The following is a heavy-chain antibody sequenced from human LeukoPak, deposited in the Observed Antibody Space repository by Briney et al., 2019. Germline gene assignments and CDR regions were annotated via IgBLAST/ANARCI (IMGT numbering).Heavy chain of an antibody. V-gene: IGHV3-23*01. Sequence: GGSLRLSCAASGFTCSSCAMIGVRQAPGEGGEGVSGMRGCVGSTLYGDSVKGRFTISRDNSKNTLYLQMNSLRADDTAEYYCANGSPLGYCANTVCYTKIIYFDYWGQGTLVTVSS. CDR3: ANGSPLGYCANTVCYTKIIYFDY. D-gene: IGHD2-8*01. CDR1: GFTCSSCA. J-gene: IGHJ4*02. CDR2: MRGCVGST.